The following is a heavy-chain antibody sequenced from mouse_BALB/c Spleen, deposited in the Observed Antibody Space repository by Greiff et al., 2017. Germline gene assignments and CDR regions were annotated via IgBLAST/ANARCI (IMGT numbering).Heavy chain of an antibody. D-gene: IGHD2-4*01. Sequence: VQLKESGAELVKPGASVKLSCTASGFNIKDTYMHWVKQRPEQGLEWIGRIDPANGNTKYDPKFQGKATITADTSSNTAYLQLSSLTSEDTAVYYCARSRYDYDGAYWGQGTLVTVSA. CDR2: IDPANGNT. J-gene: IGHJ3*01. CDR3: ARSRYDYDGAY. V-gene: IGHV14-3*02. CDR1: GFNIKDTY.